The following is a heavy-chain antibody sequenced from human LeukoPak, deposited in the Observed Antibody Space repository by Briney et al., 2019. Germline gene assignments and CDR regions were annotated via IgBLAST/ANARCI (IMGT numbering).Heavy chain of an antibody. J-gene: IGHJ4*02. CDR3: AKDLGEGGAASDY. CDR2: ISSSSSYI. Sequence: PGGSLRLSCAASGFTFSSYSMNWVRQAPGKGLEWVSSISSSSSYIYYADSVKGRFTISRDNAKNSLYLQMNSLRAEDTAVYYCAKDLGEGGAASDYWGQGTLVTVSS. D-gene: IGHD1-26*01. CDR1: GFTFSSYS. V-gene: IGHV3-21*01.